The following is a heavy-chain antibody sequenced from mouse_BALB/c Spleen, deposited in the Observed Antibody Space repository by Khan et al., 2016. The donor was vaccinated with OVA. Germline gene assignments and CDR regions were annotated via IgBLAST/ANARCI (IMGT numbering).Heavy chain of an antibody. Sequence: EVQLQESGPGLVKPSQSLSLTCTVTGYSITSDYAWYWIRQFPENKLEWMGFISYSGSTSYNPSLKSRISITRDTSKNQFFLQLNSETTEDTATYYCARWDYDAPNYWGQGTTLTVSS. CDR3: ARWDYDAPNY. D-gene: IGHD2-4*01. CDR2: ISYSGST. V-gene: IGHV3-2*02. J-gene: IGHJ2*01. CDR1: GYSITSDYA.